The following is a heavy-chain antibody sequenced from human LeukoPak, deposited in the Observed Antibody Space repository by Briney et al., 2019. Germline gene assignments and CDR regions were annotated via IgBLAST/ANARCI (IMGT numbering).Heavy chain of an antibody. CDR1: GGTFSSYA. V-gene: IGHV1-69*06. D-gene: IGHD2-2*01. CDR2: IIPIFGTA. J-gene: IGHJ5*02. CDR3: ARDHCSSTSCYYLTDPPFDP. Sequence: ASVKVSCKASGGTFSSYAISWVRQAPGQGLEWMGGIIPIFGTANYAQKFQGRVTITADKSTSTAYMELSSLRSEDTAVYYCARDHCSSTSCYYLTDPPFDPWGQGTLVTVSS.